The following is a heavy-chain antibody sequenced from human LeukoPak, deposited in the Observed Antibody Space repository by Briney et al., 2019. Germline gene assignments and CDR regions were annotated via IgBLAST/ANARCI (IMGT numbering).Heavy chain of an antibody. CDR3: ARDAVDTANAV. CDR1: GFTFTTYW. Sequence: GGSLRLSCAASGFTFTTYWMHWVRQAPGKGLVWVSHINSDGSITSYADSVKGRFTISRDNAKNTLYLQMNSLRAEDTAVYYCARDAVDTANAVWGQGTTVTVTS. D-gene: IGHD5-18*01. J-gene: IGHJ6*02. CDR2: INSDGSIT. V-gene: IGHV3-74*01.